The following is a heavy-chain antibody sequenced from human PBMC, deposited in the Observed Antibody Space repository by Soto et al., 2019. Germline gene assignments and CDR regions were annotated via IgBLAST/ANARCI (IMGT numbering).Heavy chain of an antibody. J-gene: IGHJ4*02. Sequence: ELPLVDSGGGLVQPGGTLRLSCSASEFTFTNLCMAWVRQAPATGLALVANIHHAGLEMYYLDTVKGRFTISRDNATNTLYLQMTNPRVEDTAVYYCVMSGVAGDFYFDFWGQGALVTVSS. D-gene: IGHD4-17*01. CDR1: EFTFTNLC. CDR3: VMSGVAGDFYFDF. CDR2: IHHAGLEM. V-gene: IGHV3-7*01.